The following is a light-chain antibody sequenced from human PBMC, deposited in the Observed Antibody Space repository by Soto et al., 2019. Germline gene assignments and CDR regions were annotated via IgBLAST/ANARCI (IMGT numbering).Light chain of an antibody. J-gene: IGKJ1*01. CDR1: QSVSSSY. CDR2: GAS. V-gene: IGKV3-20*01. Sequence: EIVLTQSPGTLSLSGGERATLSCRASQSVSSSYLAWYQQKPGQAPRLLIYGASSRATGIPDRFSGSGSGTDFTLTISRLEPEDCAVYYCQQYGSSPPWTFGQGTKVEIK. CDR3: QQYGSSPPWT.